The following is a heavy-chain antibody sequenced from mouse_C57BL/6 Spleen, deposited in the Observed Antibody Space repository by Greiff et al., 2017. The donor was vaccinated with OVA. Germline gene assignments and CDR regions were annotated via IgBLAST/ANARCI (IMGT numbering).Heavy chain of an antibody. Sequence: QVHVKQSGAELAKPGASVKLSCKASGYTFTSYWMHWVKQRPGQGLEWIGYINPSSGYTKYNQKFKDKATLTADKSSSTAYMQLSSLTYEDSAVYYCASREDGYYYYWGQGTTLTVSS. V-gene: IGHV1-7*01. D-gene: IGHD2-3*01. CDR1: GYTFTSYW. CDR2: INPSSGYT. J-gene: IGHJ2*01. CDR3: ASREDGYYYY.